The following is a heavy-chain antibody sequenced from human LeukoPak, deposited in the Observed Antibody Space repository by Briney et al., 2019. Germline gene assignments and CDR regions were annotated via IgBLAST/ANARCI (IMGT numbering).Heavy chain of an antibody. Sequence: GSLRLSCAASGFTFSNNGMTWVRQAPGKGMEWVTGISDGGDTTYDAGSVKGRFTVSRDNSKNILYLQMNSLGAEDTAIYYCAKTQGFFDHWGQGSLVTVSS. V-gene: IGHV3-23*01. CDR3: AKTQGFFDH. CDR1: GFTFSNNG. J-gene: IGHJ4*02. CDR2: ISDGGDTT.